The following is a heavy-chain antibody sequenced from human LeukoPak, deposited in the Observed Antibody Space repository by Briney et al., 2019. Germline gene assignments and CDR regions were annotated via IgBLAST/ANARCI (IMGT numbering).Heavy chain of an antibody. CDR3: ARGRTIPAATWFSD. D-gene: IGHD2-2*01. CDR2: INHSGST. Sequence: SETLSLTCAVYGGSFSGYYWSWIRQPPGKGLEWIGEINHSGSTNYNPSLTSRVTISVDTSKNQFSLKLSSVTAADTAVYYCARGRTIPAATWFSDWGQGTLVTVSS. V-gene: IGHV4-34*01. J-gene: IGHJ4*02. CDR1: GGSFSGYY.